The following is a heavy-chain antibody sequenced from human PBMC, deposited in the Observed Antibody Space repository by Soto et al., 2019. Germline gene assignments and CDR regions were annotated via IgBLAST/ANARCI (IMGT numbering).Heavy chain of an antibody. CDR3: AKVRYSSPMGYYYGMDV. J-gene: IGHJ6*02. Sequence: SVKVSCKSSRVAFSKFIVTWVRQAPGLGLEWVGGIIPIFGTANYAQKFQGRVTITADESTSTSYMEVNNLRSEDTAVYYCAKVRYSSPMGYYYGMDVWGQGTTATVPS. CDR1: RVAFSKFI. D-gene: IGHD6-19*01. CDR2: IIPIFGTA. V-gene: IGHV1-69*13.